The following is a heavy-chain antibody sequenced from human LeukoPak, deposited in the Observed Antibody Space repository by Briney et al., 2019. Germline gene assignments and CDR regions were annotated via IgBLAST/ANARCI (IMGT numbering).Heavy chain of an antibody. V-gene: IGHV3-7*01. CDR3: ATSHDSAGNN. CDR2: IRHDGNAK. J-gene: IGHJ4*02. Sequence: GGSLRLSCAASGFAFSDFWMSWVRQAPGKGLEWVANIRHDGNAKNYVPSVRGRFTISRDNAKNSLYLQMNSLTVEDTAVYYCATSHDSAGNNWGQGTLVTVSS. CDR1: GFAFSDFW. D-gene: IGHD2-15*01.